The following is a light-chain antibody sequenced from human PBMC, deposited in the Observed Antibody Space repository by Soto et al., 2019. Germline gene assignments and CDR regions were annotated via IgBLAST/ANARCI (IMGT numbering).Light chain of an antibody. Sequence: QSVLTQPRSVSGSPGQSVTISCTGTSSDVGGYNFVSWYQQHPGKAPKVMIYDVSERPSGVPDRFSGSKSGNTASLTISGLQADDEADYYCCSYAGNSLVFGGGTKVTVL. CDR1: SSDVGGYNF. CDR3: CSYAGNSLV. J-gene: IGLJ2*01. CDR2: DVS. V-gene: IGLV2-11*01.